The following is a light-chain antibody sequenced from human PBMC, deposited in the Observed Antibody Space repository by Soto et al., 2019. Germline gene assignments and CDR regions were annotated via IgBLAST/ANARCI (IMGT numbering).Light chain of an antibody. CDR2: GAS. V-gene: IGKV3-20*01. J-gene: IGKJ1*01. CDR3: QQYGSSPTT. Sequence: IVLTHSPGILSLSPGERATLSFRASQSVSSTYLAWYQQKPGQAPRLLFYGASSRATGIPDKFSGSGSGTDFTLTISKLGPEDFAVYYCQQYGSSPTTFGQGTKVDIK. CDR1: QSVSSTY.